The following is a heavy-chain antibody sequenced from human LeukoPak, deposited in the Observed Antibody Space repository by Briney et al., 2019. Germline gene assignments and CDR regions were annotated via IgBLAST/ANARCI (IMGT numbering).Heavy chain of an antibody. D-gene: IGHD5-18*01. J-gene: IGHJ4*02. CDR2: ISTNTGNP. Sequence: ASVKVSCKASGYTFTTYAMNWVRQAPGQGLEWMGWISTNTGNPTYAQDFIGRFVFSLDTSVNTAYLQISSLKAEDTAVYYCARGPPWIQLWSGVFDYWGQGTLVTVSS. V-gene: IGHV7-4-1*02. CDR3: ARGPPWIQLWSGVFDY. CDR1: GYTFTTYA.